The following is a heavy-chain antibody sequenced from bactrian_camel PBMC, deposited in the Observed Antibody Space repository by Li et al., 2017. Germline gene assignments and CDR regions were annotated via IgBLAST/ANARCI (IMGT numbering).Heavy chain of an antibody. J-gene: IGHJ6*01. CDR1: GYTQFDYC. D-gene: IGHD2*01. V-gene: IGHV3S26*01. CDR3: AADTALVGAVRAVASFSY. Sequence: HVQLVESGGGSVETGGSMRLSCIASGYTQFDYCMGWFRQSAGKEREGVAVIDSYGRTSYADSVKGRFTISRDNGWNTLYLQMDSLKPEDTAMYYCAADTALVGAVRAVASFSYRGQGTQVTVS. CDR2: IDSYGRT.